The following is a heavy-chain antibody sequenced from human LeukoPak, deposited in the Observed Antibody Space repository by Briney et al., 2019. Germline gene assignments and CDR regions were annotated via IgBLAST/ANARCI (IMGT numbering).Heavy chain of an antibody. V-gene: IGHV4-34*01. J-gene: IGHJ5*02. CDR1: GGSFSGYY. Sequence: SKTLSLTCAVYGGSFSGYYWSWIRQPPGKGLEWIGEINHSGSTNYNPSLKSRVTISVDTSKNQFSLKLSSVTAADTAVYYCARRGPPRRGFDPWGQGTLVTVSS. CDR3: ARRGPPRRGFDP. D-gene: IGHD3-10*01. CDR2: INHSGST.